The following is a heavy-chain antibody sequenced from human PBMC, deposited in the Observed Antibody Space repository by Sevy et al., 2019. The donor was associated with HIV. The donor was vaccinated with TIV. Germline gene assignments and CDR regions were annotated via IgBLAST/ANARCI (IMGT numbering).Heavy chain of an antibody. V-gene: IGHV3-73*01. CDR1: GFTFSGSA. Sequence: GGSLRLSCAASGFTFSGSAMHWVRQASGKGLEWVGRIRSKANSYATAYAASVNGRFTISRVDSKNTAYLQMNSLKTEDMAVYYCTRLTPSALVYYYYGMDVWGQGTTVTVSS. J-gene: IGHJ6*02. D-gene: IGHD6-13*01. CDR2: IRSKANSYAT. CDR3: TRLTPSALVYYYYGMDV.